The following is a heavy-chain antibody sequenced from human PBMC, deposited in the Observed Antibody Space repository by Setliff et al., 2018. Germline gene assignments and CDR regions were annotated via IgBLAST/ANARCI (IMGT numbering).Heavy chain of an antibody. CDR3: ARDSVSTGPTIDY. J-gene: IGHJ4*02. Sequence: GESLKISCAASGFTFSSYWMSWVRQAPGKGLEWVANIKQDGSEKYYADSVKGRFTVSRDNAKNTLYLQMNSLRVEDTGVYYCARDSVSTGPTIDYWGQGTLVTVSS. V-gene: IGHV3-7*01. CDR2: IKQDGSEK. CDR1: GFTFSSYW. D-gene: IGHD2-2*01.